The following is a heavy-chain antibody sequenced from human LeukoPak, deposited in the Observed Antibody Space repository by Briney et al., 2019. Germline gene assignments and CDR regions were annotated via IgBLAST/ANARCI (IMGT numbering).Heavy chain of an antibody. CDR3: ARKICRSTSCYHYYFDY. Sequence: ASVKVSCKASGGTFSSYAISWVRQAPGQGLEWMGGIIPIFGTANYAQKFQGRVTITADESTSTAYMELSSLRSEDTAVYYCARKICRSTSCYHYYFDYWGQGTLVTVSS. J-gene: IGHJ4*02. D-gene: IGHD2-2*01. CDR2: IIPIFGTA. V-gene: IGHV1-69*13. CDR1: GGTFSSYA.